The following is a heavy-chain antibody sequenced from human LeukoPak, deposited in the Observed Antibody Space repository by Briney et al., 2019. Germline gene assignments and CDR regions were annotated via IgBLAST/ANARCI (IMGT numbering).Heavy chain of an antibody. D-gene: IGHD3-10*01. CDR3: VRSRGLDYYGSGTDFDSYYYYMDV. Sequence: ASVKVSCKASGYTFTGYYMHWVRQAPGQGLEWMGWIYPNSGGTNYVQKFQGRVTMTRDTSISTAYMELSRLRSDDTAVYYCVRSRGLDYYGSGTDFDSYYYYMDVWGKGTTVTVSS. CDR2: IYPNSGGT. V-gene: IGHV1-2*02. J-gene: IGHJ6*03. CDR1: GYTFTGYY.